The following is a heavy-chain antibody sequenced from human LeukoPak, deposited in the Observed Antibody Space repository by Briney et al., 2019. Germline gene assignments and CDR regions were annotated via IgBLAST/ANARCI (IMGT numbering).Heavy chain of an antibody. CDR3: AKEESDSSVLLDAFDI. D-gene: IGHD3-22*01. V-gene: IGHV3-23*01. Sequence: GGSLRLSRAASGFTFSSYAMSWVRQAPGKGLEWVSAISGSGGSTYYADSVKGRFTISRDNSKNTLYLQMNSLRAEDTAVYYCAKEESDSSVLLDAFDIWGQGTMVTVSS. J-gene: IGHJ3*02. CDR1: GFTFSSYA. CDR2: ISGSGGST.